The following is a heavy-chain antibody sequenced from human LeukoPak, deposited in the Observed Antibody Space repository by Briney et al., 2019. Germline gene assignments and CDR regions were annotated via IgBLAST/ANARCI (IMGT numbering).Heavy chain of an antibody. D-gene: IGHD6-13*01. V-gene: IGHV1-58*02. CDR3: AADPAAAGRYYYYYMDV. J-gene: IGHJ6*03. CDR1: GFTFTSSA. CDR2: SVVGSGNT. Sequence: GASVKVSCKASGFTFTSSAMQWLRQARGQRLEWIGWSVVGSGNTNYAQKFQERVTITRDMSTSTAYMELSSLRSEDTAVYYCAADPAAAGRYYYYYMDVWGKGTTVTVSS.